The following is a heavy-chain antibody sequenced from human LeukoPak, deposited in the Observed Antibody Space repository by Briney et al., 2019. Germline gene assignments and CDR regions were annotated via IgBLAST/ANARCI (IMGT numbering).Heavy chain of an antibody. Sequence: PGGSLRLSCAASGFTFSTYSMNWVRQAPGKGLEWLSYITSSSSTIYYADSVQGRFTIFRDNAKSSLYLQMNSLRVEDTAVYYCARDRVGAYWGQGTLVTVSS. CDR2: ITSSSSTI. V-gene: IGHV3-48*01. D-gene: IGHD1-26*01. J-gene: IGHJ4*02. CDR3: ARDRVGAY. CDR1: GFTFSTYS.